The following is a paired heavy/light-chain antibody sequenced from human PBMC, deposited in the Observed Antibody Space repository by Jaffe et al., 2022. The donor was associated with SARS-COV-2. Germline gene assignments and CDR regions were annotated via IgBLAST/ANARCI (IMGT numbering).Heavy chain of an antibody. J-gene: IGHJ4*02. CDR1: GFNFRFYA. CDR3: VKDSERGYTYGHRPFDY. D-gene: IGHD5-18*01. CDR2: IGGNGDYT. V-gene: IGHV3-64D*09. Sequence: EVQLVESGGGLVQPGGSLRLSCSASGFNFRFYALHWVRQAPGTGLEYVSSIGGNGDYTYYGDSVKGRFTISRDNSKYTLYLQMSSLRTEDTAVYYCVKDSERGYTYGHRPFDYWGQGTLVTVSS.
Light chain of an antibody. CDR1: SLRNFF. CDR2: GLN. J-gene: IGLJ2*01. CDR3: HSRDSSGNPVI. V-gene: IGLV3-19*01. Sequence: SSELTQDPAVSVALGQTVRITCQGDSLRNFFATWYQQKPGQAPVLVIYGLNNRPSGIPDRFSGSNSGNIASLTITGAQAEDEADYYCHSRDSSGNPVIFGGGTKVTVL.